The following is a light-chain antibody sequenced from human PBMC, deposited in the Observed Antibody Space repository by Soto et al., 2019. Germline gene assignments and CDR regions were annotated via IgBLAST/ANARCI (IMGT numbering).Light chain of an antibody. CDR3: QQYDDFT. CDR2: DAS. CDR1: QDISNY. J-gene: IGKJ4*01. Sequence: DIQMTQSPPSLSASIGDRVTITCQASQDISNYLNWYQQKPGKAPKLLIYDASNLETGVPSRFSGSGSGTDFTFTISSLQPEDIATYYCQQYDDFTFGGGTKVEIK. V-gene: IGKV1-33*01.